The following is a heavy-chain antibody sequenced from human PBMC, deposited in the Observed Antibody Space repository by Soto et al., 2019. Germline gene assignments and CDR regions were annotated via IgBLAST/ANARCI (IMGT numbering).Heavy chain of an antibody. V-gene: IGHV3-23*01. CDR3: AKNPITVAGSVDY. CDR2: IRGSGGST. D-gene: IGHD6-19*01. CDR1: GFSFSAYA. J-gene: IGHJ4*02. Sequence: EVQLLESGGGLVQPGGSLRLSCAASGFSFSAYAMSWVRQAPGKGLEWVSAIRGSGGSTYYADSVKGRFTISRDNSKNTLYLQMNSLRVEGRAVYYCAKNPITVAGSVDYWGQGTLVTVSS.